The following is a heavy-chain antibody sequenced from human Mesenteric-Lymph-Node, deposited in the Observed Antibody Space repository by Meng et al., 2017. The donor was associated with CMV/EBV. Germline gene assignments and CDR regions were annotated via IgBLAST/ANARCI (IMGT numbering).Heavy chain of an antibody. J-gene: IGHJ4*02. CDR1: RGSISGYY. D-gene: IGHD3-3*01. V-gene: IGHV4-59*12. CDR2: ISYSGST. Sequence: SETLSLTCTVSRGSISGYYWSWIRQPPGKGLEWIGYISYSGSTNYNPSLKSRVTISEDTSKNQFSLKLSSVTAADTAVHYCARVDFWSGYSSGYFDYWGQGTLVTVSS. CDR3: ARVDFWSGYSSGYFDY.